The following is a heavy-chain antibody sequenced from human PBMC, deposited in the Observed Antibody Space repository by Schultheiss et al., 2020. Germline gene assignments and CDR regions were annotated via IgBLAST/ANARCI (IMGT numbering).Heavy chain of an antibody. J-gene: IGHJ4*02. Sequence: SETLSLTCTVSGGSISSGDYYWSWIRQHPGKGLEWIGYIYYRGSTYYNPSLKGRVTISLDTSKNRFFLKLSSVTAADTAVYYCERVPPIVLVSGSYYRTLFDYWGQGTLVTVSS. CDR1: GGSISSGDYY. CDR3: ERVPPIVLVSGSYYRTLFDY. V-gene: IGHV4-31*03. CDR2: IYYRGST. D-gene: IGHD3-10*01.